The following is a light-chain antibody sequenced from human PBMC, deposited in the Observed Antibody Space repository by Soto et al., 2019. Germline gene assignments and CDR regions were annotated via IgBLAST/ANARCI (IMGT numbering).Light chain of an antibody. CDR1: SSDVGGYNS. CDR3: SSYASSTLVV. CDR2: EVS. Sequence: QSALTQPASVSGSPGQSITISCTGTSSDVGGYNSVSWYQQHPGKAPKLIIYEVSIRPSGVSNRFSGSKSGNTASLTISGLQAEVEADYYCSSYASSTLVVFGGGTKLTVL. V-gene: IGLV2-14*01. J-gene: IGLJ2*01.